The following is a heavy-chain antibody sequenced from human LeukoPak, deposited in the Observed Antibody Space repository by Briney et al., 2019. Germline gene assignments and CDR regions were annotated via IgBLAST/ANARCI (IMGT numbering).Heavy chain of an antibody. CDR2: ISGTSTYI. Sequence: GGSLRLSCAASGFTFDDYGMTWVRQAPGKGLEWVSSISGTSTYIYYGDSVKGRFTISRDNAKNSLYLQMNSLRAEDTGVYYCARVPGDVWGKGTTVTVSS. J-gene: IGHJ6*04. CDR1: GFTFDDYG. CDR3: ARVPGDV. V-gene: IGHV3-21*01.